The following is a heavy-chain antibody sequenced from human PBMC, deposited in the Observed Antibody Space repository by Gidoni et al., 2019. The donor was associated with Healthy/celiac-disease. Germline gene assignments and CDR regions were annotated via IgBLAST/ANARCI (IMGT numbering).Heavy chain of an antibody. Sequence: QAQLQPCGAGLLTPSETLSLTRAVYGGSFSGSYWRWIRQPPGKGLEGIGEINHSGSTNYNPALKSLVTISVDTSKNQFSLKLSSVTAADTAVYYCARVGRGCRGGSCYPSLPLFDYWGQGTLVTVSS. V-gene: IGHV4-34*01. CDR2: INHSGST. D-gene: IGHD2-15*01. CDR3: ARVGRGCRGGSCYPSLPLFDY. J-gene: IGHJ4*02. CDR1: GGSFSGSY.